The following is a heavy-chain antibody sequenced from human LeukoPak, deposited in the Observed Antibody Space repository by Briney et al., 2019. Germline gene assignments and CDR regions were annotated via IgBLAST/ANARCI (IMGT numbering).Heavy chain of an antibody. V-gene: IGHV1-69*04. D-gene: IGHD3-10*01. J-gene: IGHJ5*02. Sequence: SVKVSCKASGGTFSSYAISWVRQAPGQGLEWMGRIIPILGIANYAQKFQGRVTITADKSTSTAYMELSSLRSEDTAVYYCARAYYYGSGSYNWFDPWGQGTLVTVSS. CDR2: IIPILGIA. CDR1: GGTFSSYA. CDR3: ARAYYYGSGSYNWFDP.